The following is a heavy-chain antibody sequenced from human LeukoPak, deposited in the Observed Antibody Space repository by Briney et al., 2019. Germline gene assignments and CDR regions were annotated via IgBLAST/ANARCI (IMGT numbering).Heavy chain of an antibody. V-gene: IGHV1-3*03. CDR2: INACNGNT. Sequence: ASVKVSCKASGYTFTSYAMHWVRQAPGQRLEWMGWINACNGNTKYSQEVQGRVTITRDTSASKAYMELSSLRSEDMAVYYCARDSFGLDVWGKGTTVTVSS. J-gene: IGHJ6*04. CDR1: GYTFTSYA. CDR3: ARDSFGLDV.